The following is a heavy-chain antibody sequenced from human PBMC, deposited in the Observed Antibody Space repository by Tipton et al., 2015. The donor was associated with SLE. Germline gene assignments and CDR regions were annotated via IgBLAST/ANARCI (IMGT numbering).Heavy chain of an antibody. D-gene: IGHD1-1*01. V-gene: IGHV3-66*01. CDR1: GFSFSSHA. CDR2: IYSGGTT. CDR3: ARMPTGFPNWFDP. J-gene: IGHJ5*02. Sequence: SLRLSCAASGFSFSSHAISWVRQAPGKGLEWVSVIYSGGTTEYADSVKGRFSVSRDNSKNTLYLQMNSLTAEDTAVYYCARMPTGFPNWFDPWGQGTLVTVSS.